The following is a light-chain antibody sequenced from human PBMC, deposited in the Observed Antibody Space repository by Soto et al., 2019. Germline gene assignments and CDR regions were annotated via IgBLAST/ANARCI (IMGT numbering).Light chain of an antibody. Sequence: DIVMTQSPDSLAVSLGERATINCKSSQSVLYSSNNKNYLAWYQQKPGQPPKLLICWASTRESGVPDRFSGSGSGTDFTLTISSLQAEDVAVYYCQQYYSTRSITFGQGTRLEIK. CDR3: QQYYSTRSIT. CDR1: QSVLYSSNNKNY. J-gene: IGKJ5*01. V-gene: IGKV4-1*01. CDR2: WAS.